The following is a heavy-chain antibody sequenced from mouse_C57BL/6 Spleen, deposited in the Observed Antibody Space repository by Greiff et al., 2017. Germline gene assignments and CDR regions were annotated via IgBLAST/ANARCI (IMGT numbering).Heavy chain of an antibody. CDR3: TTTDYYVSSQAYFDY. CDR2: IDPENGDT. J-gene: IGHJ2*01. CDR1: GFNIKDDY. V-gene: IGHV14-4*01. Sequence: VQLQQSGAELVRPGASVKLSCTASGFNIKDDYMHWVKQRPEQGLEWIGWIDPENGDTEYASKFQGKATITADTSSNTAYLQLSSLTSEDTSVYYCTTTDYYVSSQAYFDYWGQGTTLTVSS. D-gene: IGHD1-1*01.